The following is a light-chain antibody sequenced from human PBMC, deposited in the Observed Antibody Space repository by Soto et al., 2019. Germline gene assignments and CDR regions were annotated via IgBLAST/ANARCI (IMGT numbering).Light chain of an antibody. CDR2: KAS. V-gene: IGKV1-5*03. Sequence: DIQMTQSPSTLSASVGDRVTITCRASQSISSWLAWYQQKPGKAPKVLIYKASSLETGVPSRFTCRWSGTEFSLTSNSLQHDDFPTYYCQQYNSYSGTCGQ. J-gene: IGKJ1*01. CDR1: QSISSW. CDR3: QQYNSYSGT.